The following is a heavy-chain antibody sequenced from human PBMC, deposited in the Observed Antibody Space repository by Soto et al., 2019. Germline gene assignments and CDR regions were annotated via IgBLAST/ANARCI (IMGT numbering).Heavy chain of an antibody. CDR1: GDSISSGDYY. V-gene: IGHV4-30-4*01. Sequence: SETLSLTCSVSGDSISSGDYYWSWIRQPPGKGLEWVGYIYYTGSTYYNPSLKSRLSISVDTSKSQFSLNLSFVTAADTAVYFCARTFPHGSGSYYFDYWGQGTPVTVSS. CDR2: IYYTGST. D-gene: IGHD3-10*01. J-gene: IGHJ4*02. CDR3: ARTFPHGSGSYYFDY.